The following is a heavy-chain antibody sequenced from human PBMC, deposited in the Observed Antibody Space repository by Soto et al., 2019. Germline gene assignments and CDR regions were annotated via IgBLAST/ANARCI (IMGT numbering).Heavy chain of an antibody. CDR3: ARDRLMATAGTARHYFGLDV. CDR1: GGSIRSGGYY. Sequence: QVQLQESGPGLVKPSQTLSLTCTVSGGSIRSGGYYWSWVRQNPRKGLEWIGNIYYSGNTYYNPSLKSRLTISVDTSKNQFSLNLSSVTAADTAMYYCARDRLMATAGTARHYFGLDVWGQGTTVTVSS. D-gene: IGHD5-18*01. CDR2: IYYSGNT. V-gene: IGHV4-31*03. J-gene: IGHJ6*02.